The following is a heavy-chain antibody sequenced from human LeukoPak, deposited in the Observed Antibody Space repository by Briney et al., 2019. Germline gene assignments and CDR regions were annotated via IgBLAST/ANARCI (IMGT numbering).Heavy chain of an antibody. CDR1: GFTFSSYG. V-gene: IGHV3-33*01. Sequence: GGSLRLSCAASGFTFSSYGMHWVRQAPGKGLEWVAVIWYDGSNKYYADSVKGRFTISRDNSKNTLYLQMNSLRAEDTAVYYCARGTTTSAYYGMDVWGQGTTVTVSS. CDR2: IWYDGSNK. D-gene: IGHD1-1*01. J-gene: IGHJ6*02. CDR3: ARGTTTSAYYGMDV.